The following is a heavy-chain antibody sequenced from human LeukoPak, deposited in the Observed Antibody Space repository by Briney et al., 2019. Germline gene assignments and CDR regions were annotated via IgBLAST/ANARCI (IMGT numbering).Heavy chain of an antibody. CDR3: VRRIATTGIYGFDI. J-gene: IGHJ3*02. V-gene: IGHV4-59*01. CDR1: GGSISSYY. CDR2: VYYTGST. D-gene: IGHD6-13*01. Sequence: SETLSLTCTVSGGSISSYYWTWIRQPPGKGLEWIGYVYYTGSTNYNPSLKSRVTISIDTSKNQFSLKLSSVTAADTAMYYCVRRIATTGIYGFDIWGQGTMVTVSS.